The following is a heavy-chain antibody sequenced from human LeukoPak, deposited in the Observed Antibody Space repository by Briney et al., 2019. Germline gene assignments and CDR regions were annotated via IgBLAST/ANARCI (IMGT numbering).Heavy chain of an antibody. J-gene: IGHJ4*02. V-gene: IGHV1-18*01. Sequence: ASVKVSCKASGGTFSSYAINWVRQAPGQGLEWMGWISGYSGNTNYAQKLQGRVTMATDTSTSTAYMELRSLRADDTAVYYCGRDYYGSERNFDYWGQGTLVTVSS. CDR3: GRDYYGSERNFDY. D-gene: IGHD3-10*01. CDR2: ISGYSGNT. CDR1: GGTFSSYA.